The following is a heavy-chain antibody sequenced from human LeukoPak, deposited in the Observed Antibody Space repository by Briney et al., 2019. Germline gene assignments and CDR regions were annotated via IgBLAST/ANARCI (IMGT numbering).Heavy chain of an antibody. V-gene: IGHV4-34*01. CDR2: INHSGST. J-gene: IGHJ4*02. Sequence: PSETLSLTCAVYGGSFSGYYWSWIRQPQGKGLEWIGEINHSGSTNYDPSLKSRVTISVDTSKNQFSLKLSSVTAADTAVYYCARGGGYVWGSYRTLGYWGQGTLVTVSS. CDR1: GGSFSGYY. CDR3: ARGGGYVWGSYRTLGY. D-gene: IGHD3-16*02.